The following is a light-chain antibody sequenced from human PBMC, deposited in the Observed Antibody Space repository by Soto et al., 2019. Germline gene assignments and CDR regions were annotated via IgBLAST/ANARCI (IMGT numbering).Light chain of an antibody. CDR2: DAS. Sequence: EIVMTQSPATLSVSPGERATLSCRASQSIGIYLTWYQQKPGQAPRVLIYDASTRATGIPARFSGSGSGTEFTLTISSLQSEDFAVYYCQQYNNWPRTFGRGTKVEVK. J-gene: IGKJ1*01. CDR3: QQYNNWPRT. CDR1: QSIGIY. V-gene: IGKV3D-15*01.